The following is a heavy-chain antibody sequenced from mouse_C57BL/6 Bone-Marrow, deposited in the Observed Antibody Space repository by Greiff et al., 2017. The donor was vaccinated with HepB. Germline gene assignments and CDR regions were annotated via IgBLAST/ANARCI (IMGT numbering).Heavy chain of an antibody. Sequence: VQLQESGPELVKPGASVKISCKASGYAFSSSWMNWVKQRPGKGLEWIGRIYPGDGDTNYNGKFKGKATLTADKSSSTAYMQLSILTSEDSAVYFCARFHYGSSYVWGQGTTLTVSS. J-gene: IGHJ2*01. CDR2: IYPGDGDT. D-gene: IGHD1-1*01. CDR1: GYAFSSSW. V-gene: IGHV1-82*01. CDR3: ARFHYGSSYV.